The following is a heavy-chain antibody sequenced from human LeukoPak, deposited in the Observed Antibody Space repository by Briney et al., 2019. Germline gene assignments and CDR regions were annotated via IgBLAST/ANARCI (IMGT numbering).Heavy chain of an antibody. CDR1: GYTFTSYG. CDR3: ARDTQWLKV. CDR2: ISSYNGNT. V-gene: IGHV1-18*01. Sequence: ASVKVSCTASGYTFTSYGISCVIQAPGQGLEWMGWISSYNGNTNYAQKLQGRVTLTTDTSTSTAYMELRSLRSDDTAVYYCARDTQWLKVWGQGTLVTVSS. D-gene: IGHD6-19*01. J-gene: IGHJ4*02.